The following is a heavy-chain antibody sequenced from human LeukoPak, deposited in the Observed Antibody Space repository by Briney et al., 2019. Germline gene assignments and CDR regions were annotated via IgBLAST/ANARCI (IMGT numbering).Heavy chain of an antibody. J-gene: IGHJ5*02. Sequence: PSETLSLTCTVSGGSISSYYWSWIRQPAGKGLEWIGRIYTSGSTNYNPSLKSRVTMSVDTSKNQFSLKLSSVTAADTAVYYCARPRLYCSGGSCYFNWFDPWGQGTLVTVSS. V-gene: IGHV4-4*07. CDR3: ARPRLYCSGGSCYFNWFDP. D-gene: IGHD2-15*01. CDR1: GGSISSYY. CDR2: IYTSGST.